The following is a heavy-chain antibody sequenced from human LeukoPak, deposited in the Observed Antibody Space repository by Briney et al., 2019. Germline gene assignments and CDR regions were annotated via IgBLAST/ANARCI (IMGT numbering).Heavy chain of an antibody. CDR2: ISAYNGNT. CDR1: GYTFTSHG. J-gene: IGHJ3*02. D-gene: IGHD2-2*01. V-gene: IGHV1-18*01. CDR3: AGGDCSGTSCYWNAFDI. Sequence: ASVKVSCKASGYTFTSHGISWVRQAPGQGLEWMGWISAYNGNTNYAQNLQGRVTMTTDTSTRTAYMELRSLRSDDTAVYYCAGGDCSGTSCYWNAFDIWGQGTMVTVSS.